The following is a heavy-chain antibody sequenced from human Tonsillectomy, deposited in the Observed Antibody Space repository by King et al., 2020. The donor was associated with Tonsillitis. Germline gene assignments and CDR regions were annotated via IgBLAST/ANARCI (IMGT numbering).Heavy chain of an antibody. CDR3: TRGHKSSDYDILTGYYTFEY. V-gene: IGHV3-33*05. J-gene: IGHJ4*02. CDR1: GFTFSRCG. D-gene: IGHD3-9*01. Sequence: VQLVESGGGVVPPGRSLRLSCAASGFTFSRCGMHWVRQAPGKGLEWVAVISYDGSNKYYADSVKGRFTISRDNSKNTLHLQLNSLRAEDTAIYYCTRGHKSSDYDILTGYYTFEYWGQGTLVTVSS. CDR2: ISYDGSNK.